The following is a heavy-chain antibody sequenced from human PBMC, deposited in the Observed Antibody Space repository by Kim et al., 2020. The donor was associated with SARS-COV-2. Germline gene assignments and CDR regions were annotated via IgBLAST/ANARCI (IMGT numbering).Heavy chain of an antibody. CDR1: GGTFSSYA. CDR2: IIPIFGTA. J-gene: IGHJ6*02. CDR3: ARVSYSSSANLYYYYGMDV. Sequence: SVKVSCKASGGTFSSYAISWVRQAPGQGLEWMGGIIPIFGTANYAQKFQGRVTIAADESTSTAYMELSSLRSEDTAVYYCARVSYSSSANLYYYYGMDVWGQGTTVTVSS. V-gene: IGHV1-69*13. D-gene: IGHD6-6*01.